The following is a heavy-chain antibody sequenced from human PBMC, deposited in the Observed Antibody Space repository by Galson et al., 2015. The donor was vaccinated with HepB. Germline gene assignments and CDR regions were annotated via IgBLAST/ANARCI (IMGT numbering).Heavy chain of an antibody. CDR1: AFTVSNSL. CDR2: IKSDGTT. V-gene: IGHV3-66*04. D-gene: IGHD3-16*01. Sequence: SLRLSCAASAFTVSNSLMSRVRQTPGKRLEGVSAIKSDGTTYYAESVKGRFTISRDNSKNTLYLQMNSLTADDTAVYYCARPSLWGGVADYWGQGTLVTVSS. J-gene: IGHJ4*02. CDR3: ARPSLWGGVADY.